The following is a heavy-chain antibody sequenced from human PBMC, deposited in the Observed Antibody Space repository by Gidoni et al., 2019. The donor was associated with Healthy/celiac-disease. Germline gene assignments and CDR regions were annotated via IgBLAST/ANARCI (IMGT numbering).Heavy chain of an antibody. J-gene: IGHJ4*02. V-gene: IGHV4-59*09. D-gene: IGHD4-17*01. Sequence: LKSRVTLSVDTSKNQFSLKLSSVTAADTAVYYCARGGGTVTTYYFDYWGQGTLVTVSS. CDR3: ARGGGTVTTYYFDY.